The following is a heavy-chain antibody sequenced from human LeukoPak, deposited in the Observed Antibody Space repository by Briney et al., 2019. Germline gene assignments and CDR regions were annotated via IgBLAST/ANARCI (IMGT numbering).Heavy chain of an antibody. CDR2: IYYSGST. Sequence: PSETLSLTCTVSVGSISSSSYYCGWIRQPPGKGLEWIGSIYYSGSTYYNPSPKSRVTISVDTSKNQFSLKLSSVTAADTAVYYCASRMYSSSSRLNFDYWGQGTLVTVSS. V-gene: IGHV4-39*01. J-gene: IGHJ4*02. CDR3: ASRMYSSSSRLNFDY. D-gene: IGHD6-6*01. CDR1: VGSISSSSYY.